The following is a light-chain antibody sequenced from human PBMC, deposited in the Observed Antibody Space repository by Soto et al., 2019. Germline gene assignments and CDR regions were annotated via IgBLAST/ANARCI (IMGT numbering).Light chain of an antibody. V-gene: IGKV1-5*01. CDR3: QQYNTYPT. J-gene: IGKJ1*01. Sequence: DIQMTQSPSTLSASIGDRVTLTCRASQSLTGRLAWYQQKPGRPPKLLIFHASSLESGVPSRFSGSGSGTEFSLTISSLQSDDFATYYCQQYNTYPTFGQGTKVEIK. CDR2: HAS. CDR1: QSLTGR.